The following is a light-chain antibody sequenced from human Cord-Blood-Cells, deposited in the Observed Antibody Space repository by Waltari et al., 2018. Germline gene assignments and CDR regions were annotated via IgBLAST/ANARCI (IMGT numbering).Light chain of an antibody. CDR3: CSYAGSSTWV. CDR1: SSYVWRYKL. Sequence: QSALTPPASVSGSPGQPNTISCPGTSSYVWRYKLCSWYPQHPGKAPKLMIYEGSKRPSGVSNRFSGSKSGNTASLTISGLQAEDEADYYCCSYAGSSTWVFGGGTKLTVL. CDR2: EGS. J-gene: IGLJ3*02. V-gene: IGLV2-23*01.